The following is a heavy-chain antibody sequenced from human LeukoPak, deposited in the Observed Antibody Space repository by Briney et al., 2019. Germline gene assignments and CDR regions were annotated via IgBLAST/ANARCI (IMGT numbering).Heavy chain of an antibody. V-gene: IGHV4-61*02. D-gene: IGHD6-6*01. Sequence: SQTLSLTRAVSGDSISSCTDYWSWIRQPAGQGREWIGRIYTTGITNYNPSLKSRVTISVDTSKNQFSLNLTSVTAADTAVYYCAREFLASRRNWVDPWGQGILVTVSS. CDR2: IYTTGIT. CDR1: GDSISSCTDY. CDR3: AREFLASRRNWVDP. J-gene: IGHJ5*02.